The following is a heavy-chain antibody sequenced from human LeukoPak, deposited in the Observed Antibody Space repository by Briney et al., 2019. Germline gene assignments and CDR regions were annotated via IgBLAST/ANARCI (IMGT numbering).Heavy chain of an antibody. J-gene: IGHJ6*03. CDR3: AATVDTAMVHYSGYYYCMDV. Sequence: GGSLRLSCAASGPTFEDYGMSWVRQVPGKGLEWVAGINWNGGSTDYADSVKGRFTISRDNAKNSLYLQMNSLRAEDTALYYCAATVDTAMVHYSGYYYCMDVWGKGTTVTVSS. D-gene: IGHD5-18*01. V-gene: IGHV3-20*04. CDR1: GPTFEDYG. CDR2: INWNGGST.